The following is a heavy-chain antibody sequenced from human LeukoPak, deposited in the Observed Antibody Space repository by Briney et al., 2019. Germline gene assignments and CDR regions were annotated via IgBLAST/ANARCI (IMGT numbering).Heavy chain of an antibody. CDR3: ARRRRGYSGYDEV. Sequence: ASVKVSCKASGYTFTSYYMHWVRQAPGQGLEWMGIINPSGGSTSYAQKFQGRVTMTRDMSTSTVYMELSSLRSQDTAVYYCARRRRGYSGYDEVWGQGTLVTVSS. V-gene: IGHV1-46*01. CDR1: GYTFTSYY. CDR2: INPSGGST. J-gene: IGHJ4*02. D-gene: IGHD5-12*01.